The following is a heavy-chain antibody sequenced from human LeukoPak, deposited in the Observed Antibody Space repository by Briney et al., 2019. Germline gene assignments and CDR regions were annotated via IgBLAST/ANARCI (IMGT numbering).Heavy chain of an antibody. CDR3: AREVQYQLHAFDV. CDR2: IYYSGDT. D-gene: IGHD2-2*01. CDR1: GGSINNYY. V-gene: IGHV4-59*01. J-gene: IGHJ3*01. Sequence: PSETLSLTSTVSGGSINNYYWSWIRQPPGKGLEWIGYIYYSGDTNYNPSLKSRVTILVDTSKNQFSLKLSSVTAADTAVYYCAREVQYQLHAFDVWGQGTMVTVSS.